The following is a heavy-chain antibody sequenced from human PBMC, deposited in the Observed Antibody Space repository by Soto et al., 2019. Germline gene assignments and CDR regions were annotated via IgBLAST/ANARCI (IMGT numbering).Heavy chain of an antibody. Sequence: EVQLLESGGGLVQPGGSLRLSCAASGFTFSTYAMTWVRQAPGKGLECVSVISGSGATTYYADSVKGRFTISRDNSKNTLYLQMTSLRAEDTALYYCATGSAWYPYFDSWGQGTLVTVSS. J-gene: IGHJ4*02. V-gene: IGHV3-23*01. CDR2: ISGSGATT. CDR1: GFTFSTYA. D-gene: IGHD6-19*01. CDR3: ATGSAWYPYFDS.